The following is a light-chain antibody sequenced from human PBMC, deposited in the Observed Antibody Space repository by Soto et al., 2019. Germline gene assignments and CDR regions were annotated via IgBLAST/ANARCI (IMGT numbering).Light chain of an antibody. CDR1: QSVSSSY. CDR3: QQRSNWPT. J-gene: IGKJ1*01. CDR2: GAS. V-gene: IGKV3D-20*02. Sequence: EIVLTQSPGTLSLSPGEGATLSCRASQSVSSSYIAWYQQRPGQTPSLLIYGASTRATGIPDRFSGSGSGTDFTLTISRLEPEDFAVYYCQQRSNWPTFGQGTKVDIK.